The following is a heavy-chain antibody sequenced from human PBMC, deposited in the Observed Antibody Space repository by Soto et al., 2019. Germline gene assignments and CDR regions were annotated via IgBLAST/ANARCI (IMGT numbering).Heavy chain of an antibody. CDR3: ARGYYDSSGYYFDI. D-gene: IGHD3-22*01. CDR1: VYTFTSYA. V-gene: IGHV1-3*01. J-gene: IGHJ3*02. Sequence: SLKVSCKASVYTFTSYAMNWVRQAPGQRLEWMGWINAGNGNTKYSQKFQGRVTITRDTSASTAYMELSSLRSEDTAVYYCARGYYDSSGYYFDIWGQGTMVTGSS. CDR2: INAGNGNT.